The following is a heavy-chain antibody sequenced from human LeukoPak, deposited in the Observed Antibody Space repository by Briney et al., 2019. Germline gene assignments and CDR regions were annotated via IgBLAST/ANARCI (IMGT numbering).Heavy chain of an antibody. D-gene: IGHD2-15*01. Sequence: GGSLRLSCAASGFTFSDYYMSWVRQAPGKGLEWVSSISSTGGTTYYADSVKGRFTISRDNSKNTLYLQMNSLRAEDTAIYYCAKNGDRGAYCTGGTCYPYFYYYMDVWGKGTTVTI. J-gene: IGHJ6*03. CDR1: GFTFSDYY. CDR3: AKNGDRGAYCTGGTCYPYFYYYMDV. V-gene: IGHV3-23*01. CDR2: ISSTGGTT.